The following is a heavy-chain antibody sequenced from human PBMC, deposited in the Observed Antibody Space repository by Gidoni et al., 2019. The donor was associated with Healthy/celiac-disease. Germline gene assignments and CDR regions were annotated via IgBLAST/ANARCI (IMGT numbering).Heavy chain of an antibody. Sequence: QVQLQQWGAGLLKPSETLSLTCAVYGGSFSGYYWSWIRQPPGKGLEWIGEINHSGSTNYNPSLKSRVTISVDTSKNQFSLKLSSVTAADTAVYYCARVLYFDWLSRPFDIWGQGTMVTVSS. CDR2: INHSGST. J-gene: IGHJ3*02. V-gene: IGHV4-34*01. D-gene: IGHD3-9*01. CDR3: ARVLYFDWLSRPFDI. CDR1: GGSFSGYY.